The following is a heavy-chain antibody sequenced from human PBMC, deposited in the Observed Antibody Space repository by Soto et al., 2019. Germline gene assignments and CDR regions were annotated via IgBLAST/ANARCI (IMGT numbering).Heavy chain of an antibody. J-gene: IGHJ4*02. CDR3: ARDRRDDYDYIWGTDETPDY. V-gene: IGHV3-7*01. CDR2: IKQDGSEK. D-gene: IGHD3-16*01. Sequence: EVQLVESGGGLVQPGGSLRLSCAASGFTFSSYWMSWVRQAPGKGLEGVANIKQDGSEKYYVDSVKGRCTISRDNAKNSLYLQMNSLRAEDTDVYYCARDRRDDYDYIWGTDETPDYWGQGTLVTVSS. CDR1: GFTFSSYW.